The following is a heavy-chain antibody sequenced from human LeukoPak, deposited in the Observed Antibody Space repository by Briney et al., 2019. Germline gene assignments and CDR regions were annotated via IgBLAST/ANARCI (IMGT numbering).Heavy chain of an antibody. CDR1: GYSFTSYW. V-gene: IGHV5-51*01. Sequence: GASLKISCXGSGYSFTSYWIGWERQMPGKGVEWMGITYPGDSDTRYSPSFQGQVTISADKSISTAYLQWSSLKASDTAMYYCARGIVVAGGYMDVWGKGTTVTVSS. CDR2: TYPGDSDT. CDR3: ARGIVVAGGYMDV. D-gene: IGHD2-2*01. J-gene: IGHJ6*03.